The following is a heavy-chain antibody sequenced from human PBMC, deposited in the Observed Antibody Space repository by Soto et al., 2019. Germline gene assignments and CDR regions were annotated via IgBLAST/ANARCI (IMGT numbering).Heavy chain of an antibody. J-gene: IGHJ6*02. Sequence: GGSLRLSCAASRFIFSSYDMHWVRQAPGKGLEWVAAISYGGGSKYYADSVKGRFTISRDNSKNSLYLQMNSLRTEDTALYYCAKDMSDYVWGSYRYEGARVYYYGMDVWGQGTTVTVSS. D-gene: IGHD3-16*02. CDR1: RFIFSSYD. CDR3: AKDMSDYVWGSYRYEGARVYYYGMDV. CDR2: ISYGGGSK. V-gene: IGHV3-30*04.